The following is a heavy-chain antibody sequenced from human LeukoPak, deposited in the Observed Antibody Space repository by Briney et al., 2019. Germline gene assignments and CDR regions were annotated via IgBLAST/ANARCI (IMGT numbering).Heavy chain of an antibody. CDR3: ANPGAITFGGVMA. V-gene: IGHV3-23*01. Sequence: PGGSLRLSCAASGFTFSSYAMSWVRQAPGKGLEWVSAISGSGGSTYYADSVKGRLTISRDNSKNTLYLQMNSLRAEDTAVYYCANPGAITFGGVMAWGQGTLVTVSS. J-gene: IGHJ5*02. CDR2: ISGSGGST. CDR1: GFTFSSYA. D-gene: IGHD3-16*01.